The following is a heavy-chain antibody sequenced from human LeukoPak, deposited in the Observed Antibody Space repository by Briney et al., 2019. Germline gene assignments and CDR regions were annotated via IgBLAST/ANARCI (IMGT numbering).Heavy chain of an antibody. CDR2: IYYSGST. J-gene: IGHJ5*02. D-gene: IGHD3-10*01. V-gene: IGHV4-59*01. CDR3: ARVWDYYGSGSYYRGWFDP. Sequence: SETLSLTCTVSGGSINGYYWSWIRQPPGKGLEWIGYIYYSGSTNYNPSLKSRVTISVDTSKNHFSLKLSSVTAADTAVYYCARVWDYYGSGSYYRGWFDPWGQGTLVTVSS. CDR1: GGSINGYY.